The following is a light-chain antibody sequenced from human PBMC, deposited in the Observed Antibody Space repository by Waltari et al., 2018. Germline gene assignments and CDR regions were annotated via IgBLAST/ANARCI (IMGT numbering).Light chain of an antibody. J-gene: IGLJ2*01. CDR3: SSYVANNNPV. Sequence: QSALTQPPPASGSPGQSVTISCPGTTSDVGRYNIVSWYQHHPAKAPRLIIYEVSERPSGVPDRFSGSKSGNTASLTVSGLQAEDEADYYCSSYVANNNPVFGGGTKLTVL. CDR1: TSDVGRYNI. CDR2: EVS. V-gene: IGLV2-8*01.